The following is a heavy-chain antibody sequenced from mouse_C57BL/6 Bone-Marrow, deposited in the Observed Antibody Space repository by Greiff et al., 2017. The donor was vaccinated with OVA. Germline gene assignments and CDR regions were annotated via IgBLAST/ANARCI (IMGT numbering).Heavy chain of an antibody. V-gene: IGHV14-4*01. J-gene: IGHJ4*01. Sequence: EVQLQQSGAELVRPGASVKLSCTASGFNIKDDYMHWVKQRPEQGLEWIGWIDPENGDTEYASKFQGKVTITADTSSNTAYLQLSSLTSEDTAVYYCTTRYSNYAMDYWGQGTSVTVSS. D-gene: IGHD2-5*01. CDR1: GFNIKDDY. CDR3: TTRYSNYAMDY. CDR2: IDPENGDT.